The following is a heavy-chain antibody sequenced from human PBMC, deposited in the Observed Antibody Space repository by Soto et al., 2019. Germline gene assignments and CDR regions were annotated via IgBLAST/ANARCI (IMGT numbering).Heavy chain of an antibody. CDR1: GYSFTNYW. J-gene: IGHJ4*02. V-gene: IGHV5-51*01. D-gene: IGHD6-19*01. CDR3: ARKELRQWLVGGVDY. CDR2: IYPGDSDS. Sequence: GESLKISCKGPGYSFTNYWIGWVRQMPGKGLEWMGIIYPGDSDSRYGPSFQGQVTISADKTISTAYLKWSSLKASDTAMYYCARKELRQWLVGGVDYWGQGTLVTVSS.